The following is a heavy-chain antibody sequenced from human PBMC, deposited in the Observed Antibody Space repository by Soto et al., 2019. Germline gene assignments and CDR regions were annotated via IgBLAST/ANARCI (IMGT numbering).Heavy chain of an antibody. CDR1: GGSITGYY. Sequence: TSETLSLTCTVSGGSITGYYWSWIRQPPGKGPEWIGNIHYSGSTNYNPSLKSRVTISLDTSKSQFSLRLSSVTAAETAVYYCARHSYYSNPLRFDPWGQGTLVTSPQ. V-gene: IGHV4-59*08. D-gene: IGHD4-4*01. CDR2: IHYSGST. J-gene: IGHJ5*02. CDR3: ARHSYYSNPLRFDP.